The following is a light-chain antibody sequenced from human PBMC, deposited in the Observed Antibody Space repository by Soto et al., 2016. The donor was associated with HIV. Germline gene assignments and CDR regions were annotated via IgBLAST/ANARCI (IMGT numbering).Light chain of an antibody. V-gene: IGLV3-21*03. CDR1: NIGSES. J-gene: IGLJ2*01. Sequence: SYMLTQPPSVSAAPGKTARITCGGSNIGSESVHWYQQKPGQAPVVVVCDNSDRPSGIPERFPGSKFGNMATLTISRVEAGDEADYYCQLWDSNTDHVVFGGGTKLTVL. CDR3: QLWDSNTDHVV. CDR2: DNS.